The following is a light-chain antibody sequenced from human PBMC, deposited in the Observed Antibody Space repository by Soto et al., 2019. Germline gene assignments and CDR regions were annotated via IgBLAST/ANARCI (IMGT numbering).Light chain of an antibody. Sequence: EIVFTQSPSTLSSSPGERATLSCRASQTVNSRLAWYQHKPGQAPRLLIYDASNRATGIPARFSGSGSGTDFTLTISSLEPEDFAVYYCQQRSNWPPWTFGQGTKVDI. J-gene: IGKJ1*01. CDR2: DAS. V-gene: IGKV3-11*01. CDR1: QTVNSR. CDR3: QQRSNWPPWT.